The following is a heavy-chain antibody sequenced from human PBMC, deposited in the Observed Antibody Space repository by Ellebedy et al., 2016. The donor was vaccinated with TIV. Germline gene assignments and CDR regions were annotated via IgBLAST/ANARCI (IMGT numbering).Heavy chain of an antibody. CDR1: GYTFTTYW. V-gene: IGHV5-51*01. D-gene: IGHD3-10*01. J-gene: IGHJ3*01. CDR2: IYPGDSDT. Sequence: KVSXXGSGYTFTTYWIGWVRQMPGKGLEWMGIIYPGDSDTTYSPSFQGQVTISADKSITTAYLQWSSLKASDTAIYYCARQGKGIKSFDVWGQGTMVTVSS. CDR3: ARQGKGIKSFDV.